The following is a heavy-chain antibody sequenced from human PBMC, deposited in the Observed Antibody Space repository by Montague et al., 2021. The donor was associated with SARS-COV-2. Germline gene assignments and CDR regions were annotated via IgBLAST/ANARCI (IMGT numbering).Heavy chain of an antibody. J-gene: IGHJ3*02. Sequence: SETLSLTCTVSGGSISRYSWTWIRQPPGKGLEWIGYIYNSGSTNXNPSLTSRVTISVDTSKNQFSLKLSSVAAADTAAYYCASAGRGSRWYEVAYDNWGQGTMVTVSS. D-gene: IGHD6-13*01. CDR1: GGSISRYS. CDR2: IYNSGST. CDR3: ASAGRGSRWYEVAYDN. V-gene: IGHV4-59*01.